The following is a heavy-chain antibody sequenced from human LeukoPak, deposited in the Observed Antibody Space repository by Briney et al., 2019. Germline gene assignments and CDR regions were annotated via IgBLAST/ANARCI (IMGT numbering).Heavy chain of an antibody. J-gene: IGHJ6*03. Sequence: PSETLSLTCGVNGESFNGYYWTWIRQSPGKGLEWIGEINNIGHTNYNPSLKSRVTISLDTSQKQFSLKVSSVTAADTAVYYCARSEGNDYVWGSFYYYLDVWGKGTTVIVS. CDR3: ARSEGNDYVWGSFYYYLDV. D-gene: IGHD3-16*01. V-gene: IGHV4-34*01. CDR1: GESFNGYY. CDR2: INNIGHT.